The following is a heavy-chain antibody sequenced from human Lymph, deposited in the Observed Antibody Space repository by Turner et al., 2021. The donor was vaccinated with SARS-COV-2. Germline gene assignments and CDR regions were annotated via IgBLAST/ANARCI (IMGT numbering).Heavy chain of an antibody. Sequence: QVQLVESGGGVVQPGRSLRLSCAASGFTFSSYAMHWVRQAPGKGLEWVAVISYDGNNKYYADSVKGRFTISRENSKNTLYLQMNSLRAEDTAVFYCARARGGSYSGAFDIWGRGTVVTVSS. D-gene: IGHD1-26*01. CDR1: GFTFSSYA. J-gene: IGHJ3*02. V-gene: IGHV3-30-3*01. CDR2: ISYDGNNK. CDR3: ARARGGSYSGAFDI.